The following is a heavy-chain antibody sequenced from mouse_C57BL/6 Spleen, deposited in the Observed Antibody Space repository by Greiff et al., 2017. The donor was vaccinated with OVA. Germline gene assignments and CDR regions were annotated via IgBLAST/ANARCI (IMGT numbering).Heavy chain of an antibody. V-gene: IGHV1-26*01. CDR3: ARRIYYDLYAMDY. Sequence: EVQLQQSGPELVKPGASVKISCKASGYTFTDYYMNWVKQSHGKSLEWIGDINPNNGGTSYNQKFKGKATLTVDKSSSTAYMELRSLTSEDSAVYYCARRIYYDLYAMDYWGQGTSVTVSS. CDR2: INPNNGGT. J-gene: IGHJ4*01. CDR1: GYTFTDYY. D-gene: IGHD2-4*01.